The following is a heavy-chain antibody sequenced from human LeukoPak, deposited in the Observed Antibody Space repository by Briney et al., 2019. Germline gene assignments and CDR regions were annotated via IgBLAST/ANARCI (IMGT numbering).Heavy chain of an antibody. Sequence: GGSLRLSCAASGFTFSSYWMSWVRQAPGKGLEWVANIKQDGSEKYYVDSVKGRFTISRDNAKNSLYLQMNSLRAEDTAVYYCARHLRGQWELLDYWGQGTLVTVSS. CDR3: ARHLRGQWELLDY. CDR2: IKQDGSEK. J-gene: IGHJ4*02. D-gene: IGHD1-26*01. V-gene: IGHV3-7*01. CDR1: GFTFSSYW.